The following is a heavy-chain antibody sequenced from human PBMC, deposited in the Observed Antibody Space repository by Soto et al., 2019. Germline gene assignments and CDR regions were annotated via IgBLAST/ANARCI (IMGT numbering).Heavy chain of an antibody. J-gene: IGHJ6*02. V-gene: IGHV3-21*01. Sequence: GGSLRLSCAASGFTFSSYSMNWVRQAPGKGLEWVSSISSSSSYIYYADSVKGRFTISRDNAKNSLYLQMNSLRAEDTAVYYCARDTHRDTAMAWYYYYGMDVWGQGTTVTVSS. D-gene: IGHD5-18*01. CDR2: ISSSSSYI. CDR1: GFTFSSYS. CDR3: ARDTHRDTAMAWYYYYGMDV.